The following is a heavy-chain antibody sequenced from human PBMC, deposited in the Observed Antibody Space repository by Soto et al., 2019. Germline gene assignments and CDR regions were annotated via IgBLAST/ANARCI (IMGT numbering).Heavy chain of an antibody. Sequence: ASVKVSCKASGGTFSSYAISWVRQAPGQGLEWMGGIIPIFGTANYAQKFQGRVTITADESTSTAYMELSSLRSEDTAVYYCARDVGCSSTSCYGQTKFDPWGQRTLVTVSS. V-gene: IGHV1-69*13. J-gene: IGHJ5*02. CDR3: ARDVGCSSTSCYGQTKFDP. CDR2: IIPIFGTA. CDR1: GGTFSSYA. D-gene: IGHD2-2*01.